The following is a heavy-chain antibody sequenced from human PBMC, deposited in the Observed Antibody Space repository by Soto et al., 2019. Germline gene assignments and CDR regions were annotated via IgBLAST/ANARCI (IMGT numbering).Heavy chain of an antibody. CDR1: GGSISNYY. J-gene: IGHJ4*02. Sequence: SETLSLTCIVSGGSISNYYWSWIRQPPGKGLEWIGYIYYSGSTNYNPSLTSRVTISLDTSKNQFSLKMTSVTAADTAVYYCARRVGGSWHFNNWGQGALLSVSS. V-gene: IGHV4-59*08. CDR3: ARRVGGSWHFNN. D-gene: IGHD5-12*01. CDR2: IYYSGST.